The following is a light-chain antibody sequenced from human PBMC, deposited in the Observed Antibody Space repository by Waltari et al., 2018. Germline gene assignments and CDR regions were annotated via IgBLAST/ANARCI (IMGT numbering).Light chain of an antibody. Sequence: QSVLTQPPSASGTPGQKVTISCNGSSSNSGSNYLYWYQQFPGTAPKLLIFKNNQRPSGVPDRFSDSKSGTSASLAINGLRSEDEADYYCAAWDDSLSGLVLGGGTKVTVL. CDR3: AAWDDSLSGLV. CDR2: KNN. J-gene: IGLJ3*02. V-gene: IGLV1-47*01. CDR1: SSNSGSNY.